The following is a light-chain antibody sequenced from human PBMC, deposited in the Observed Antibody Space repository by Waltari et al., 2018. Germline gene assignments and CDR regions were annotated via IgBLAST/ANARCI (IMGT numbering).Light chain of an antibody. CDR1: QSLLYSSNNKNY. J-gene: IGKJ4*01. CDR2: WAS. Sequence: DIVMTQSPDSLAVSLGERATFNCKSSQSLLYSSNNKNYLAWYQQRPAQPPKLLIYWASTRQSGVPDRFSGSGSGTDFTLTISSLQAEDVAVYYCQQYYSTPLTFGGGTKVEI. V-gene: IGKV4-1*01. CDR3: QQYYSTPLT.